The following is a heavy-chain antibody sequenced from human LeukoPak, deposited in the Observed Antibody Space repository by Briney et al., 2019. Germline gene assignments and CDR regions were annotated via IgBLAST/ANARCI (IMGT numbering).Heavy chain of an antibody. CDR3: ARADIGY. CDR1: GFTFDDYA. CDR2: ISWNSGSI. V-gene: IGHV3-9*01. D-gene: IGHD5-12*01. J-gene: IGHJ4*02. Sequence: SLRLSCAASGFTFDDYAMHWVRQAPGKGLEWVSGISWNSGSIGYADSVKGRFTISRDNAKNSLYLQMNSLRAEDTAVYYCARADIGYWGQGTLVTVSS.